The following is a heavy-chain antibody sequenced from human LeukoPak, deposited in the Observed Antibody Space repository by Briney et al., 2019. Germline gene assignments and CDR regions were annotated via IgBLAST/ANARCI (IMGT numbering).Heavy chain of an antibody. CDR1: GFTFNRNA. J-gene: IGHJ4*02. Sequence: RGSLRLSCAASGFTFNRNAISWVRQAPGKGLEWVSTIGGSGDKTFYADSVKGRFTISRDNSKNMVHLQMNSLTGEDTALYYCVRRGDASSGWGDHDFWGQGALVTVSS. CDR3: VRRGDASSGWGDHDF. CDR2: IGGSGDKT. D-gene: IGHD6-19*01. V-gene: IGHV3-23*01.